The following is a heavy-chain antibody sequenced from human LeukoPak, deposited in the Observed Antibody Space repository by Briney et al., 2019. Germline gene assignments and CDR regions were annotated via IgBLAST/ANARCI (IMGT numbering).Heavy chain of an antibody. CDR2: LAYDGSYK. CDR3: AKLGISSFDI. J-gene: IGHJ3*02. D-gene: IGHD1-26*01. Sequence: GGSLRLSCAASGFTFSSYSMNWVRQAPGKGLEWVAVLAYDGSYKDYADSVKGRFTISRDNSKNTLYLQMNSLRAEDTAVYYCAKLGISSFDIWGQGTMVTVSS. CDR1: GFTFSSYS. V-gene: IGHV3-30*18.